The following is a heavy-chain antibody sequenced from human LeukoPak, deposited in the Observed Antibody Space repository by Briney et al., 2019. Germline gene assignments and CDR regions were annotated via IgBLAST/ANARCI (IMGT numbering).Heavy chain of an antibody. CDR3: ARGIAAAGALQH. Sequence: ALVKVSCKASGGTFSSYAISWVRQAPGQGLEWMGGIIPIFGTANYAQKFQGRVTITADESTSTAYMELSSLRSEDTAVYYCARGIAAAGALQHWGQGTLVTVSS. J-gene: IGHJ1*01. V-gene: IGHV1-69*13. CDR2: IIPIFGTA. D-gene: IGHD6-13*01. CDR1: GGTFSSYA.